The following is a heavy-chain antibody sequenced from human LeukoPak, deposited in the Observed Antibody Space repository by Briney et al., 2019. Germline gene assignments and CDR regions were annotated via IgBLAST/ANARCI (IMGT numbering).Heavy chain of an antibody. CDR2: ISYDGSNK. D-gene: IGHD6-13*01. V-gene: IGHV3-30-3*01. CDR3: ARELAAAELIDY. CDR1: GFTFSSYA. J-gene: IGHJ4*02. Sequence: SGGSLRLSCAASGFTFSSYAMHWVRQAPGKGLEWVAVISYDGSNKYYADSVKGRFTISRDNSKNTLYLQMNSLRAEDTAVYYCARELAAAELIDYWGQGTLVTVSS.